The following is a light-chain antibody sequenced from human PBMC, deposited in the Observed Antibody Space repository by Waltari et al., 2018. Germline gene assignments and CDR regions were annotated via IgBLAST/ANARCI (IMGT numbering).Light chain of an antibody. CDR2: DNS. V-gene: IGLV1-51*01. Sequence: QSVLTQPPSVSAPPGQKVTISCSGSHSNIGNNYVSWYQLVPGTAPKLLIYDNSKRPSAIPDRLSGSKSGTPATLGITGLQTGDEADYYCGTWESGLSAGWVFGGGTKLTVL. J-gene: IGLJ3*02. CDR1: HSNIGNNY. CDR3: GTWESGLSAGWV.